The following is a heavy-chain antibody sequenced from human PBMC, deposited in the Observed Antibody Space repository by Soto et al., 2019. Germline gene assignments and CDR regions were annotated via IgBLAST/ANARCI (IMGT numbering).Heavy chain of an antibody. Sequence: PSETLSLTCTVSGGSISSGGYYWSWIRQHPGKGLEWIGYIYYSGSTYYNPSFQGQVTISVDKSISAAHLQWSSLKASDTAMYYCARLYGHYMDVWGKGTTVTVSS. V-gene: IGHV4-31*01. D-gene: IGHD4-17*01. J-gene: IGHJ6*03. CDR1: GGSISSGGYY. CDR2: IYYSGST. CDR3: ARLYGHYMDV.